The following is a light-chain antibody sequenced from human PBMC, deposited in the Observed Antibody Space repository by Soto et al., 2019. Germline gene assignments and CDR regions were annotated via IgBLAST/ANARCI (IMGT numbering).Light chain of an antibody. V-gene: IGKV1-8*01. J-gene: IGKJ5*01. Sequence: AIRMTQSPSSFSASTGDRVTITCRASQGISSSLAWYQQKPGKAPKLLIYAASTLQSGVPSRFSGSGSGTDFTLTISCLQSEDFATYYCQQYYSYPITFGQGTRLEIK. CDR3: QQYYSYPIT. CDR2: AAS. CDR1: QGISSS.